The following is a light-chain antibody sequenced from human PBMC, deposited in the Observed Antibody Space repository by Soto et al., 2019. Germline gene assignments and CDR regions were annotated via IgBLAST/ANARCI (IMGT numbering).Light chain of an antibody. V-gene: IGLV2-14*03. J-gene: IGLJ1*01. CDR1: SSDVGDYDF. Sequence: QSALTQPASVSGSPGQSITISCSGTSSDVGDYDFVSWYQQHPGKAPKLVIYDVSNRPSGVSNRFSASKSGNTASLTISGLQPEDEADYYCSSYTSGSTYVFGSGTKLTVL. CDR3: SSYTSGSTYV. CDR2: DVS.